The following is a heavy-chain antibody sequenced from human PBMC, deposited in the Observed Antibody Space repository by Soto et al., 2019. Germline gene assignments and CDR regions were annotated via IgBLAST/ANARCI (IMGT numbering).Heavy chain of an antibody. CDR1: GGSFSGYY. Sequence: AETLSLTCAGYGGSFSGYYWSWIRQPPGKGLEWIGEVNHSGSTNYNPSLKSRVTISVDTSKNQFSLKLSSVTAADTAVYYCARVSYDSSWGQGTLASVSS. J-gene: IGHJ5*02. D-gene: IGHD3-22*01. V-gene: IGHV4-34*01. CDR2: VNHSGST. CDR3: ARVSYDSS.